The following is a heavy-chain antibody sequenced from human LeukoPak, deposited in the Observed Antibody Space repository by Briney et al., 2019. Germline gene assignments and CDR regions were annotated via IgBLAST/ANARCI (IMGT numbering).Heavy chain of an antibody. V-gene: IGHV3-21*01. CDR2: ISKSSALK. J-gene: IGHJ4*02. Sequence: PGGSLRLSCAASGFTFSSYSINWVRQAPGKGLEYVSSISKSSALKYYSESVRGRFTISRDNAENSLYLDMSNLGAEDTAVYFCVRGDNRDQWGQGTLVTVSS. CDR1: GFTFSSYS. D-gene: IGHD2-2*01. CDR3: VRGDNRDQ.